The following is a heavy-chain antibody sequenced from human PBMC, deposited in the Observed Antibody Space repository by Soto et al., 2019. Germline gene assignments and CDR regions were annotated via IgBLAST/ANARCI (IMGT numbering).Heavy chain of an antibody. CDR3: AKPTEYFDWIYGMDV. J-gene: IGHJ6*02. V-gene: IGHV3-30*18. CDR2: ISYDGSNK. D-gene: IGHD3-9*01. CDR1: GFTFSSYG. Sequence: GGSLRLSCAASGFTFSSYGMHWVRQAPGKGLEWVAVISYDGSNKYYADSVKGRFTISRDNSKNTLYLQRNSLRAEDTAVYYCAKPTEYFDWIYGMDVWGQGTTVTVSS.